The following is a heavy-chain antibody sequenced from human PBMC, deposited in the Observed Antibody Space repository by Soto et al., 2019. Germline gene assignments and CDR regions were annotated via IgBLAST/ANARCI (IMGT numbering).Heavy chain of an antibody. CDR1: GFTFSGSA. CDR3: TRPGGQEGDY. D-gene: IGHD3-10*01. V-gene: IGHV3-73*01. J-gene: IGHJ4*02. CDR2: IRSKANSYAT. Sequence: GGSLRLSCAASGFTFSGSAMHWVRQASGKGLEWVGRIRSKANSYATAYAASVKGGFTISRDDSKNTAYLQMNSLKTEDTAVYYCTRPGGQEGDYWGQGTLVTVSS.